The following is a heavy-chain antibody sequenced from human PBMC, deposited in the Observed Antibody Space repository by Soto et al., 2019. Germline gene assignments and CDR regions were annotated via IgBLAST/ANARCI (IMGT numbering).Heavy chain of an antibody. V-gene: IGHV3-74*01. CDR3: AKRGVDTFGLSY. Sequence: EVQLVESGGGLVQPGGALRLSCAVSGFTFSSCWMHWVRQAPGEGLVWVSRINTDGSSTSYADSVKGRFTISRDNAKNTLYLQMNSLRVEDTAMYYWAKRGVDTFGLSYWGQGTLVTVSS. J-gene: IGHJ4*02. CDR1: GFTFSSCW. D-gene: IGHD3-10*01. CDR2: INTDGSST.